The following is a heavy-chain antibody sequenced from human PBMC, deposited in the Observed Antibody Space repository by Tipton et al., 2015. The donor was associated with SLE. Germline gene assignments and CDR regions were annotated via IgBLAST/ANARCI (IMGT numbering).Heavy chain of an antibody. J-gene: IGHJ6*03. Sequence: TLSLTCTVSAGSITNSSDYWAWIRQPPGKGLEWIGTIYHSGSTYYNPSLKSRVTISVDTSKNQFSLKLRSVTAADTAVYYCARLKGRLELPGYHYYMDVWGKGTTVTVSS. CDR1: AGSITNSSDY. V-gene: IGHV4-39*01. D-gene: IGHD1-7*01. CDR3: ARLKGRLELPGYHYYMDV. CDR2: IYHSGST.